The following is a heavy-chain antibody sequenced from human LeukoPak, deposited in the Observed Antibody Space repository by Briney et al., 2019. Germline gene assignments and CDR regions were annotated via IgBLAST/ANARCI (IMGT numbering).Heavy chain of an antibody. CDR1: GYSFTNYA. D-gene: IGHD3-16*02. V-gene: IGHV7-4-1*02. Sequence: AASVKVSCKASGYSFTNYAMNWVRQAPGQGLEWMGWIHPSPGNPTYAQGFTGRFVFSLDTSVSTTYLQISSLKAEDTAVYFCARAFQSLGGLSLPDYWGQGTLLTVSS. CDR3: ARAFQSLGGLSLPDY. J-gene: IGHJ4*02. CDR2: IHPSPGNP.